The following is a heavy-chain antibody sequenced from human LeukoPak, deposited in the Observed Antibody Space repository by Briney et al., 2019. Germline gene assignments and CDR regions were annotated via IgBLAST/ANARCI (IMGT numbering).Heavy chain of an antibody. Sequence: GASVKVSCKASGYTFSTYSMHWVRQAPGQRLEWMGWINPGNGNTKYSQEFQGRVTITRVTSASTAYMELSSLRSEDMAVYYCARGLLQLWLEYWGQGTLVTVSS. V-gene: IGHV1-3*03. J-gene: IGHJ4*02. CDR3: ARGLLQLWLEY. CDR2: INPGNGNT. D-gene: IGHD5-18*01. CDR1: GYTFSTYS.